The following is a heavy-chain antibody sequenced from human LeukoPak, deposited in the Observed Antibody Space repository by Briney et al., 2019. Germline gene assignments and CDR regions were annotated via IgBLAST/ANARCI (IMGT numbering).Heavy chain of an antibody. D-gene: IGHD6-6*01. V-gene: IGHV4-4*07. Sequence: SETLSLTCTVSGGSISSYYWSWIRQPAGKGLEWIGRIYTSGSTNYNPSHKSRVTMSVDTSKNQFSLKLSSVTAADTAVYYCAREVSSIAARFCDYWGQGTLVTVSS. CDR2: IYTSGST. CDR3: AREVSSIAARFCDY. CDR1: GGSISSYY. J-gene: IGHJ4*02.